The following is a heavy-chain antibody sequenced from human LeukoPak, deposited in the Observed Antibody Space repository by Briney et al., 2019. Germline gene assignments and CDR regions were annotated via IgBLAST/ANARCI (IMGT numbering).Heavy chain of an antibody. CDR1: GFTFSSYA. D-gene: IGHD1-26*01. J-gene: IGHJ4*02. V-gene: IGHV3-30*04. CDR2: ISYDGSNK. CDR3: AKVASGSYSG. Sequence: PGGSLTLPCTASGFTFSSYAMHWVRQAPGKALEWVAVISYDGSNKYYADSVKGRFTISRDNSKNTLYLQMNSLRAEDTAVYYCAKVASGSYSGWGQGTLVTVSS.